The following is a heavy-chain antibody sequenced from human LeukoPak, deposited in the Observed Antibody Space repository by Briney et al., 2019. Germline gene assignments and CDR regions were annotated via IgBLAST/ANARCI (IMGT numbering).Heavy chain of an antibody. J-gene: IGHJ4*02. CDR2: ISGSGATT. V-gene: IGHV3-23*01. Sequence: PGGSLRLSCAASEFIFSNYAMTWVRQAPGKGLEWVSSISGSGATTYYADSVKGRFTISRDNSKNTLFLQFNSLRAEDTAVYCCAKDKATVAAKGPFDYWGQGTLVTVSS. CDR1: EFIFSNYA. CDR3: AKDKATVAAKGPFDY. D-gene: IGHD2-15*01.